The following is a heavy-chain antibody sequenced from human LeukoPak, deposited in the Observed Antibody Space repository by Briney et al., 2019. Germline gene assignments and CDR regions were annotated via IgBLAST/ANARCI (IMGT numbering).Heavy chain of an antibody. V-gene: IGHV3-13*01. CDR1: GFTFSTYD. Sequence: PGGSLRLSCAASGFTFSTYDMHWVRQATGKGLEWVSGISAGGDTYYSGSVKGRFTISRENAKKSLYLQMNSLRGGDTAVYYCARSVGELGNAFDIWGQGTMATVSS. J-gene: IGHJ3*02. CDR3: ARSVGELGNAFDI. CDR2: ISAGGDT. D-gene: IGHD3-10*01.